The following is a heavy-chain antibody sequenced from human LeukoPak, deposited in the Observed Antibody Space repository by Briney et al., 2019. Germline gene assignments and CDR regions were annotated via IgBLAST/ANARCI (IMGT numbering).Heavy chain of an antibody. V-gene: IGHV3-23*01. D-gene: IGHD4-17*01. Sequence: PGGSLRLSCAASEFTFSTYGMSWVRQAPGKGLEWVSSISGSGGSTQYADSVQGRFAISRDNSNNTLYLQMNSLRVEDTAIYFCARDPNGDYIGTFDMWGRGTMVSVSS. CDR2: ISGSGGST. CDR3: ARDPNGDYIGTFDM. CDR1: EFTFSTYG. J-gene: IGHJ3*02.